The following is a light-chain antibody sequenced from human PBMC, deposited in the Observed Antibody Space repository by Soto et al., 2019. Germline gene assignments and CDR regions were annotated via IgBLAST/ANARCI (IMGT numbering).Light chain of an antibody. J-gene: IGLJ2*01. CDR3: CSYAGSREV. CDR1: SSDVGSYNL. V-gene: IGLV2-23*02. Sequence: QSALTQPASVSGSPGQSITISCTGTSSDVGSYNLISWYQQHPGKAPKLIIYEVSKRPSGVSNRFSGSKSGKTASLTISGLQAEDEADYYCCSYAGSREVFGGGTQLTVL. CDR2: EVS.